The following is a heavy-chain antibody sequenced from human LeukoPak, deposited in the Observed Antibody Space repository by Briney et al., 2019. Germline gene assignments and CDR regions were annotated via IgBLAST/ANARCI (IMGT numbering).Heavy chain of an antibody. V-gene: IGHV3-13*01. CDR3: AGVAKERVGGVYYFDY. CDR2: IGTAGDT. Sequence: GGSLSLSCAASGFTFGDYDMHWVRQATGKGVEWVSAIGTAGDTYYTGSVKGRFTISRENAKNSLYLQMNSLRAGDTAVYYCAGVAKERVGGVYYFDYWGQGTLVTVSS. J-gene: IGHJ4*02. CDR1: GFTFGDYD. D-gene: IGHD1-1*01.